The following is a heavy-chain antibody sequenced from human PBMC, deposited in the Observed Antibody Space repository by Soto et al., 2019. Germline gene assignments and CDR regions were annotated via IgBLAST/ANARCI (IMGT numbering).Heavy chain of an antibody. Sequence: GGSLRLSCAASGFTFSSYSMNWVRQAPGKGLEWVSSISSSSSYIYYADSVKGRFTISRDNAKNSLYLQMNSLRAEDTAVYYCATWHEREHAYDVWGQETTVPVSS. J-gene: IGHJ3*01. CDR1: GFTFSSYS. CDR2: ISSSSSYI. V-gene: IGHV3-21*04. CDR3: ATWHEREHAYDV. D-gene: IGHD1-1*01.